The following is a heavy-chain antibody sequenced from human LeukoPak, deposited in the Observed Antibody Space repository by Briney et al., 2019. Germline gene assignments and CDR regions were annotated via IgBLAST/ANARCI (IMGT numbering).Heavy chain of an antibody. V-gene: IGHV3-33*08. J-gene: IGHJ6*02. D-gene: IGHD3-10*01. CDR1: GFTFSSYG. CDR2: IWYDGSNK. Sequence: GGSLRLSCAASGFTFSSYGMHWVRQAPGKGLEWVAVIWYDGSNKYYADSVKGRFTISRDNSKNTLYLQMNSLRAEDTAVYYCARDPRQFGELLLTTYYYYGMDVWGQGTTVTVSS. CDR3: ARDPRQFGELLLTTYYYYGMDV.